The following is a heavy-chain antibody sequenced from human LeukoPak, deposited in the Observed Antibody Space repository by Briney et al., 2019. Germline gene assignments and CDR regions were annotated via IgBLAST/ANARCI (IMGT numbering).Heavy chain of an antibody. Sequence: QSGGSLGLSCAASGFTFSSYAMSWVRQAPGKGLEWVSAISGSGGSTYYADSVRGRFTISRDNSKNTLYLQMNSLRAEDTAVYYCAKDCDPTYYYGSGSHDYWGQGTLVTVSS. V-gene: IGHV3-23*01. J-gene: IGHJ4*02. CDR2: ISGSGGST. CDR1: GFTFSSYA. CDR3: AKDCDPTYYYGSGSHDY. D-gene: IGHD3-10*01.